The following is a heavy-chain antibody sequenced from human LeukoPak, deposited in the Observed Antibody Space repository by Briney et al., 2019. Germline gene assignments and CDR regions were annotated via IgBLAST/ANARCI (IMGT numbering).Heavy chain of an antibody. CDR3: ARDSTSGSPNDY. V-gene: IGHV3-11*01. D-gene: IGHD1-26*01. J-gene: IGHJ4*02. Sequence: GGSLRLSCAASGITFSDYYMSWIRQAPGKGLEWVSYISSSGSTIYYADSVKGRFTISRDNAKNSLYLQMNSLRAEDTAVYYCARDSTSGSPNDYWGQGTLVTVSS. CDR1: GITFSDYY. CDR2: ISSSGSTI.